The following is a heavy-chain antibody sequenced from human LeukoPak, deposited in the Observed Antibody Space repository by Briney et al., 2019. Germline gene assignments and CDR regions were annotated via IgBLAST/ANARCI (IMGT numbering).Heavy chain of an antibody. V-gene: IGHV3-30*04. J-gene: IGHJ4*02. D-gene: IGHD3-10*01. CDR2: ISYDGSNK. Sequence: PGRSLRLSCAASGFTFSSYAMHWVRQAPGKGLEWVALISYDGSNKYYADSVKARFIISRDNSKNTLYLQMNSLRAEDTAVYYCARDRDPFTMVRGVLKFWGQGTLVTVSS. CDR3: ARDRDPFTMVRGVLKF. CDR1: GFTFSSYA.